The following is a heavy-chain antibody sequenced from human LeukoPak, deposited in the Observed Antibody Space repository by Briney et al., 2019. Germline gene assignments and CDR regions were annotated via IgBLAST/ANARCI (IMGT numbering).Heavy chain of an antibody. D-gene: IGHD2-2*02. J-gene: IGHJ4*02. CDR2: IIPILGIA. Sequence: ASVKVSCKASGGTFSSYAISWVRQAPGQGLEWMGRIIPILGIANYAQKFQGRVTMTRNTSISTAYMELSSLRSEDTAVYYCARGVLPAAIIGYWGQGTLVTVSS. CDR1: GGTFSSYA. V-gene: IGHV1-69*04. CDR3: ARGVLPAAIIGY.